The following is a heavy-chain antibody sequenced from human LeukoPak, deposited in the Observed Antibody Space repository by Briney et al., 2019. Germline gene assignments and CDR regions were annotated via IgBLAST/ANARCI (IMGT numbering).Heavy chain of an antibody. J-gene: IGHJ4*02. D-gene: IGHD1-26*01. CDR2: IYYSGST. Sequence: PSQTLSLTCTVSGGSISSGDYYWSWIRQPPGKGLERIGYIYYSGSTYYNPSLKSRVTISVDTSKNQFSLKLSSVTAADTAVYYCARDQGGSYYFDYWGQGTLVTVSS. CDR3: ARDQGGSYYFDY. V-gene: IGHV4-30-4*08. CDR1: GGSISSGDYY.